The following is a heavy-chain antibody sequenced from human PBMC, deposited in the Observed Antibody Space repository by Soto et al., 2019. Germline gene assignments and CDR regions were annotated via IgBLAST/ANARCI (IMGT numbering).Heavy chain of an antibody. D-gene: IGHD1-26*01. CDR2: INPNSGGT. J-gene: IGHJ3*02. CDR1: GYTFTDYY. CDR3: ARDGSTSSELRAFDI. V-gene: IGHV1-2*02. Sequence: ASVKVSCQASGYTFTDYYMYWVRQAPGQGLEWVGWINPNSGGTNYAQKFQGRVTMTRDTSISTAYMELTRLKSDDTAVYFCARDGSTSSELRAFDIWGQGTMVTVSS.